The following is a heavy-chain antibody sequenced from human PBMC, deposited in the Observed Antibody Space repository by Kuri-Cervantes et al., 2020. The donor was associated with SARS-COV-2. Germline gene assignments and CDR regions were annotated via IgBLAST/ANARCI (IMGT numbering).Heavy chain of an antibody. J-gene: IGHJ4*02. Sequence: GESLKISCAASGFTFSSYSMNWVRQAPGKGLEWVSYISSSSSTIYYADSVKGRFTISRDNTKNSLYLQMNSLRAEDTAVYYCARATIGYSGYEGFDYWGQGTLVTASS. CDR1: GFTFSSYS. CDR3: ARATIGYSGYEGFDY. CDR2: ISSSSSTI. V-gene: IGHV3-48*01. D-gene: IGHD5-12*01.